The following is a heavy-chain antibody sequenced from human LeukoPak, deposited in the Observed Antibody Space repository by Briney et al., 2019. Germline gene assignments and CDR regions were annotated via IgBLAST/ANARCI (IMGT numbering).Heavy chain of an antibody. CDR2: MYRSGST. CDR3: ARDRPDHGGNSDAFDV. J-gene: IGHJ3*01. D-gene: IGHD4-23*01. CDR1: GGSISGYS. Sequence: SETLSLTCTVSGGSISGYSWSWIRQPPGKGLEWIGYMYRSGSTYYNPSLKSRVTISVDKSKNQFSLKLTSVTAADTAVYYCARDRPDHGGNSDAFDVWGQGTMVTVSS. V-gene: IGHV4-30-2*01.